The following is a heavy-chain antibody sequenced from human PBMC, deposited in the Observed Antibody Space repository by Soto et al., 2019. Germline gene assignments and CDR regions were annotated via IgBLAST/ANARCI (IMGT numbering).Heavy chain of an antibody. Sequence: EMQLVESGGGLVQPGMSLRLSCAASGFTFDDYAMYWVRQVPGKGLEWVSGLSWNSGRIGYADSVKGQFTISRDNAKNTLYLQMNSLRPEDMALYYYTKAMLWGGAGYHSYYYNAMDVWGQGTTVTVSS. D-gene: IGHD1-26*01. CDR2: LSWNSGRI. V-gene: IGHV3-9*03. J-gene: IGHJ6*02. CDR3: TKAMLWGGAGYHSYYYNAMDV. CDR1: GFTFDDYA.